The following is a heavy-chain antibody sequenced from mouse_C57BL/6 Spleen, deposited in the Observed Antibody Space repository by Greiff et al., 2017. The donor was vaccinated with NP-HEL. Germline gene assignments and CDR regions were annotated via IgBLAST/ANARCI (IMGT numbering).Heavy chain of an antibody. CDR2: INPSNGGT. J-gene: IGHJ4*01. Sequence: QVQLQQPGTELVKPGASVKLSCKASGYTFTSYWMHWVKQRPGQGLEWIGNINPSNGGTNYNEKFKSKATLTVDKSSSTAYMQLSSLTSEDSAVYYCARSGDSPITTVVATDYYAMDYWGQGTSVTVSS. CDR3: ARSGDSPITTVVATDYYAMDY. CDR1: GYTFTSYW. V-gene: IGHV1-53*01. D-gene: IGHD1-1*01.